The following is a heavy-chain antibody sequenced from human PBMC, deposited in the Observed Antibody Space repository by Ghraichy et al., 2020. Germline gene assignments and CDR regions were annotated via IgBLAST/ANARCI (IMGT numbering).Heavy chain of an antibody. Sequence: ESLNISCTVSGGSISGYYWSWIRQPPGKGLEWIGYIYYSGSTNYNPSLKSRVTISVDTSKNQFSLKLSSVTAADTAVYYCARHGVRYFDWPNFDYWGQGTLVTVSS. CDR2: IYYSGST. V-gene: IGHV4-59*08. CDR3: ARHGVRYFDWPNFDY. CDR1: GGSISGYY. J-gene: IGHJ4*02. D-gene: IGHD3-9*01.